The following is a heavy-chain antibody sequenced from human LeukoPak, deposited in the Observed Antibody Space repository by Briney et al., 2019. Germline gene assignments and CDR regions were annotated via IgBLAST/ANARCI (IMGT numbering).Heavy chain of an antibody. CDR1: GFTFSSYA. CDR3: AKRSGYSYGHFDY. J-gene: IGHJ4*02. D-gene: IGHD5-18*01. V-gene: IGHV3-23*01. Sequence: PGGSLRLSCAASGFTFSSYAMSWVRQAPGKGLEWVSAFSGSGGDTYYADSVKGRFTISRDNSKNTLYLQMNSLRAEDTALYYCAKRSGYSYGHFDYWGQGTLVTVSS. CDR2: FSGSGGDT.